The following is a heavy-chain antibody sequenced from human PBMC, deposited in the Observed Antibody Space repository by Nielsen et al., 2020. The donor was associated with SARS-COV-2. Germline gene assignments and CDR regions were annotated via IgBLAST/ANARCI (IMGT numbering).Heavy chain of an antibody. V-gene: IGHV4-59*13. CDR1: GGSISSYY. J-gene: IGHJ6*02. Sequence: SETLSLTCTVSGGSISSYYWSWIRQPPGKGLEWIGYIYYSGSTNYNPSLKSRVTISVDTSKNQFSLKLSSVTAADTAVYYCARGEHKYDFWSGSTHYGMDVWGQGTTVTVSS. CDR3: ARGEHKYDFWSGSTHYGMDV. D-gene: IGHD3-3*01. CDR2: IYYSGST.